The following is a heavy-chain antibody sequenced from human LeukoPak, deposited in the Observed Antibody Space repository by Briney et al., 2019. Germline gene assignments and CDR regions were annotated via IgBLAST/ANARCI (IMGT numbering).Heavy chain of an antibody. J-gene: IGHJ4*02. V-gene: IGHV4-59*01. CDR2: IYYSGST. D-gene: IGHD6-19*01. Sequence: SETLSLTCTVSGGSISSYYWSWIRQPPGKGLEWIGYIYYSGSTNYNPSLKSRVTISVDTSKNQFSLKLSSVTAADTAVYYCARGPAYSSGWYGRYFDYWGQGTLVTVSS. CDR3: ARGPAYSSGWYGRYFDY. CDR1: GGSISSYY.